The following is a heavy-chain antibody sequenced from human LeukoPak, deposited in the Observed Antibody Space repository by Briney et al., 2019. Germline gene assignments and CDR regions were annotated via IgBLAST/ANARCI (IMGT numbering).Heavy chain of an antibody. CDR2: MNPNSGNT. CDR3: ARENYATVEGIDY. D-gene: IGHD4-23*01. J-gene: IGHJ4*02. Sequence: ASVKVSCKASGYTFTSYDINWVRQATGQGLEWMGWMNPNSGNTGYAQKFQGRVTMTRNTSISTAYMELSSVTAADTAVYYCARENYATVEGIDYWGQGTLVTVSS. V-gene: IGHV1-8*01. CDR1: GYTFTSYD.